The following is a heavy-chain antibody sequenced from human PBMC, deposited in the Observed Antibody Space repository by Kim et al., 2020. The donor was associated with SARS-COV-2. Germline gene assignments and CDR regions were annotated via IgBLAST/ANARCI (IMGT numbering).Heavy chain of an antibody. CDR1: GYTFTGYY. Sequence: ASVKVSCNASGYTFTGYYMHWVRQAPGQGLEWMGWINPNSGGTNYAQKFQGWVTMTRDTSISTAYMELSRLRSDDTAVYYCARAPQYCSSTSCHDFDYWGQGTLVTVSS. V-gene: IGHV1-2*04. CDR2: INPNSGGT. J-gene: IGHJ4*02. CDR3: ARAPQYCSSTSCHDFDY. D-gene: IGHD2-2*01.